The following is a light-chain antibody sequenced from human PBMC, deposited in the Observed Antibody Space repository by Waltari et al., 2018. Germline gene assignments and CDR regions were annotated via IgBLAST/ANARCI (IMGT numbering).Light chain of an antibody. CDR2: DVT. V-gene: IGLV2-11*01. CDR1: SSDVGGYNY. CDR3: GSYAGSYSWV. Sequence: QSALTQPRSVPGSPGQSVTISCTGTSSDVGGYNYFSWYQHHPGKAPKCMIYDVTRRPSGVPDRFSGSKSGNTASLTISGLQAEDEADYYCGSYAGSYSWVFGGGTKVTVL. J-gene: IGLJ3*02.